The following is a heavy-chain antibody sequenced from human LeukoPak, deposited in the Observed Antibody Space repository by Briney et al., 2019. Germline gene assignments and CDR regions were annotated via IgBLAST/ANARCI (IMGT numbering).Heavy chain of an antibody. CDR1: GGSVSSSTYY. Sequence: SETLSLTCTVSGGSVSSSTYYWAWIRQPPGKGLEWIGPMYYSVNTYYNPSLKSRVTISVDTSKNQFSLKLSSVTAADTAVYYCARWNTGYDYFDYWGQGTLVTVSS. D-gene: IGHD5-12*01. CDR3: ARWNTGYDYFDY. CDR2: MYYSVNT. J-gene: IGHJ4*02. V-gene: IGHV4-39*01.